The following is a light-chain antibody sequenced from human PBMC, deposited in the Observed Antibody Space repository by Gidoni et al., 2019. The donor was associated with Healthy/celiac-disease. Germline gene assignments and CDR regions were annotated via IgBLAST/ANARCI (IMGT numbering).Light chain of an antibody. CDR2: LGS. V-gene: IGKV2-28*01. J-gene: IGKJ2*01. CDR1: QSLLHSNGYNY. CDR3: MQALQTPNT. Sequence: DIVMTQSPLYLPVTPEEPASISCRSSQSLLHSNGYNYLDWYLQKPGQSPQLLIYLGSNRASGVPDRFSGSGSGTDFTLKISRVEAEDVGVYYCMQALQTPNTFGQGTKLEIK.